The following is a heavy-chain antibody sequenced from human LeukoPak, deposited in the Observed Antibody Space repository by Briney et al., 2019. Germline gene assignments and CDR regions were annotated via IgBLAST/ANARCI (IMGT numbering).Heavy chain of an antibody. Sequence: GECLKISCKGSGYSFTSYWIGWVRQMPGKGLEWMGIIYPGDSDTRYSPSFQGQVTISADKSISTAYLQWSSLKASDTAMYYCARAYYDSSGYPMPFDYWGQGTLVTVSS. CDR1: GYSFTSYW. J-gene: IGHJ4*02. D-gene: IGHD3-22*01. V-gene: IGHV5-51*01. CDR3: ARAYYDSSGYPMPFDY. CDR2: IYPGDSDT.